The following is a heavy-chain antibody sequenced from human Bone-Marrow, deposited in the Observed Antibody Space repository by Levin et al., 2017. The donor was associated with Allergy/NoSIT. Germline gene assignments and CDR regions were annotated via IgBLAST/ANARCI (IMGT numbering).Heavy chain of an antibody. CDR1: GFTFSSYG. Sequence: LSLTCAASGFTFSSYGMHWVRQAPGKGLEWVAVIWYDGSNKYYADSVKGRFTISRDNSKNTLYLQMNSLRAEDTAVYYCARGDAEEAAHYYGMDVWGQGTTVTVSS. J-gene: IGHJ6*02. V-gene: IGHV3-33*01. CDR3: ARGDAEEAAHYYGMDV. CDR2: IWYDGSNK. D-gene: IGHD2-15*01.